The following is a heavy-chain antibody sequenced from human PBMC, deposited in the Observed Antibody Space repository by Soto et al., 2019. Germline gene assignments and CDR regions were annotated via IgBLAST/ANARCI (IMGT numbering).Heavy chain of an antibody. J-gene: IGHJ4*02. CDR2: IYYSGST. Sequence: QVQLQESGPGLVMPSETLSLTCTVSGGSMSSYYWSWIRQPPGKGLEWIGYIYYSGSTNYNPSRKSRVTISVDTSKNQFSLKLSSVTAADTAVYYCARRWGGTFDYWGQGTLVTVSS. CDR1: GGSMSSYY. CDR3: ARRWGGTFDY. D-gene: IGHD2-21*01. V-gene: IGHV4-59*01.